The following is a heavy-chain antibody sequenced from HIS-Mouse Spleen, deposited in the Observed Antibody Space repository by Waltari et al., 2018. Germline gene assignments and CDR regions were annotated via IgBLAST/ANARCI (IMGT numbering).Heavy chain of an antibody. CDR1: GFTFSSYW. CDR2: IKKDVSEK. Sequence: EVQLVESGGGLVQPGGSLRLSCAASGFTFSSYWMSWVRQAPGKGLEGVANIKKDVSEKYYVDSVRGRFTISRDNARNSLYLQMNSLSAEDTAVYYCAREPHYGGNSHFDYWGQGTLVTVSS. J-gene: IGHJ4*02. V-gene: IGHV3-7*01. D-gene: IGHD4-17*01. CDR3: AREPHYGGNSHFDY.